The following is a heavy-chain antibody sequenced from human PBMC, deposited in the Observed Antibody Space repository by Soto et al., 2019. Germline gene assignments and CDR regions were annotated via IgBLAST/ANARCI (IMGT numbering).Heavy chain of an antibody. CDR1: GYTFTSYG. V-gene: IGHV1-18*01. CDR3: AREGYHYGSGSYYLDYYYYMDV. Sequence: QVQLVQSGAEVKKPGASVKVSCKASGYTFTSYGISWVRQAPGQGLEWMGWISAYNGNTNYAQKLQGRVTMTTDTSTSTAYMELRSLRSDDTAVYYCAREGYHYGSGSYYLDYYYYMDVWGKGTTVTVSS. J-gene: IGHJ6*03. CDR2: ISAYNGNT. D-gene: IGHD3-10*01.